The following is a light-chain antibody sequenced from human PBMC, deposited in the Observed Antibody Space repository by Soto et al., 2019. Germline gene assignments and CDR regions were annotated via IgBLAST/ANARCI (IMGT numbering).Light chain of an antibody. V-gene: IGLV1-47*01. Sequence: QSVLTQPPSLSGTPGQTVTISCIGSRSNIGSAIVHWYQQLPGTAPKHLIYMNNQWPSGVPDRFSGSKSGTSASLVITGLRPEDEADYYCSSYTSSSTLVFGTGTKLTVL. CDR2: MNN. J-gene: IGLJ1*01. CDR3: SSYTSSSTLV. CDR1: RSNIGSAI.